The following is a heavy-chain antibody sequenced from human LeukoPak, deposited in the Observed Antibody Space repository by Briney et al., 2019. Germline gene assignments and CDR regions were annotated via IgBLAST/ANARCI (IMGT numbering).Heavy chain of an antibody. V-gene: IGHV4-4*02. CDR3: ARGGPVVVVAAAPQFDY. J-gene: IGHJ4*02. D-gene: IGHD2-15*01. Sequence: GTLSLTCAVSGGSISSSNWWSWVRQPPGTGLEWIGEIYHSGSANYNPSLKSRVTISVDTSKNQFSLKLSSVTAADTAVYYCARGGPVVVVAAAPQFDYWGQGTLVTVSS. CDR2: IYHSGSA. CDR1: GGSISSSNW.